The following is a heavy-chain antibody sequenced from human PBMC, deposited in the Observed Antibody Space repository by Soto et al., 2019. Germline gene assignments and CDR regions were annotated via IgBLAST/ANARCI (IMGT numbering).Heavy chain of an antibody. J-gene: IGHJ6*02. CDR1: GGSFSGYY. V-gene: IGHV4-34*01. D-gene: IGHD3-10*01. Sequence: SETLSLNCAVYGGSFSGYYWSWIRQPPGKGLEWIGEINHSGSINYNPSLKSRVTISADTSKNQFSLKLSSVTAADTAVYYCAGQPTAGSYYDLGSYFYYHAMDVWGQGTT. CDR3: AGQPTAGSYYDLGSYFYYHAMDV. CDR2: INHSGSI.